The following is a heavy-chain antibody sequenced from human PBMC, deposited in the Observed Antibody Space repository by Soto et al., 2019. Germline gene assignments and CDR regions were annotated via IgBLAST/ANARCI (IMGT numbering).Heavy chain of an antibody. CDR3: AKANPRLPYYYDTNGAEAFDI. CDR2: ISGSGGST. V-gene: IGHV3-23*01. Sequence: GGSLRLSCAASGFTFSSYAMSWVRQAPGKGLEWVSAISGSGGSTYYADSVKGRFTISRDNSKNTLYLQMNSLRAEDTAVYYCAKANPRLPYYYDTNGAEAFDIWGQGTMVTVSS. D-gene: IGHD3-22*01. CDR1: GFTFSSYA. J-gene: IGHJ3*02.